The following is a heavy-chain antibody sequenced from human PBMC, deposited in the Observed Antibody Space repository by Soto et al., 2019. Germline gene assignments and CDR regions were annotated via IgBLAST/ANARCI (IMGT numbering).Heavy chain of an antibody. Sequence: PGGSLRLSCAASGFTFSSYWMSWVRQAPGKGLEWVANIKQDGSEKYYVDSVKGRFTISRDNAKNSLYLQMNSLRAEDTAVYYCARNPSVVVVAATRYRHYYYYMDVWGKGTTVTVSS. CDR1: GFTFSSYW. CDR2: IKQDGSEK. V-gene: IGHV3-7*01. J-gene: IGHJ6*03. D-gene: IGHD2-15*01. CDR3: ARNPSVVVVAATRYRHYYYYMDV.